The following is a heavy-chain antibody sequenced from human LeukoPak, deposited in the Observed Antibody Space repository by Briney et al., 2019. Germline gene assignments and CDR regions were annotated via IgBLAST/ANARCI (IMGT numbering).Heavy chain of an antibody. V-gene: IGHV4-34*01. CDR3: ARDWSGTNWFDP. CDR1: GGSFSGYY. Sequence: SETLSLTCAVYGGSFSGYYWSWIRQPPGKGLEWIGEINHSGSTNYNPSLKSRVTISVETSKNQFSLKLSSVTAADTAVYYCARDWSGTNWFDPWGQGTLVTVSS. J-gene: IGHJ5*02. CDR2: INHSGST. D-gene: IGHD3-10*01.